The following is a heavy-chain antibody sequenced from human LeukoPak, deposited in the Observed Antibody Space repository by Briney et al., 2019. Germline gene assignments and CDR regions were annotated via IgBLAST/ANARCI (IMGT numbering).Heavy chain of an antibody. J-gene: IGHJ6*03. Sequence: GGSLRLSCVTSGFTFSGYWMHWVRQGPEKGLELVSRIDNDGHGIIYTDSVKGRFTTSRDNVKNTLYLQMNSLRVEDTAVYYCAAGGGWDPSFGVVTHIDAWGKGTTVVVS. D-gene: IGHD3-3*01. V-gene: IGHV3-74*01. CDR3: AAGGGWDPSFGVVTHIDA. CDR2: IDNDGHGI. CDR1: GFTFSGYW.